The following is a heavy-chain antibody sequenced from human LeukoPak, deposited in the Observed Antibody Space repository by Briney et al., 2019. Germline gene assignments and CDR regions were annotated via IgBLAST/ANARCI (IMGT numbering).Heavy chain of an antibody. Sequence: GGSLRLSCAASGFTFDDYSIHWVRQVPGKGLEWVSSISWDSLSIVYSDSVKDRFTISRDNAKNLVFLHMNSLRAEDTAVYYCARELGIEAQFDYWGQGTLVTVSS. V-gene: IGHV3-9*01. CDR3: ARELGIEAQFDY. J-gene: IGHJ4*02. CDR1: GFTFDDYS. CDR2: ISWDSLSI. D-gene: IGHD7-27*01.